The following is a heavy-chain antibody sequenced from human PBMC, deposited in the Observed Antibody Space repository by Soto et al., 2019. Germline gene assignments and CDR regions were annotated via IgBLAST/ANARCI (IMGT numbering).Heavy chain of an antibody. D-gene: IGHD2-2*02. J-gene: IGHJ4*02. Sequence: GGSLRLSCAASGFTFSSYCMHWVRQAPGKGLEWVAVIWYDGSNKYYADSVKGRFTISRDNSKNTLYLQMNSLRAEDTAVYYCARDIVVVPAAIVVDYWGQGTLVTVSS. V-gene: IGHV3-33*01. CDR3: ARDIVVVPAAIVVDY. CDR2: IWYDGSNK. CDR1: GFTFSSYC.